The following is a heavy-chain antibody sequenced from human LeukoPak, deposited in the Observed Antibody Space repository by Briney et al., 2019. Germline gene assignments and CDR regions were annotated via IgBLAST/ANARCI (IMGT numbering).Heavy chain of an antibody. Sequence: GGSLRLSCAASGFTFSSYWMSWVRQAPGKGLEWVANIKQDGSEKYYVDSVKGRFTISRDNAKNSLYLQMNSLRAEDTAVYYCARDAVGGYCSSTSCYMRWGQGTLVTVSS. CDR3: ARDAVGGYCSSTSCYMR. CDR2: IKQDGSEK. CDR1: GFTFSSYW. J-gene: IGHJ4*02. V-gene: IGHV3-7*01. D-gene: IGHD2-2*02.